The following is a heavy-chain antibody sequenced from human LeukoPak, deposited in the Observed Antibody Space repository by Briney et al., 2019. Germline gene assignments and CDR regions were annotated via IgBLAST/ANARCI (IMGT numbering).Heavy chain of an antibody. Sequence: PGGSLRLSCAASGFTFSSYWMSWVRQAPGKGLEWVANIKQDGSEKYYVDSVKGRFTISRDNAKNSLYLQLNSLRVEDTAVYYCARDRSTMVRGAHYFDYWGQGTLVTVSS. CDR2: IKQDGSEK. CDR3: ARDRSTMVRGAHYFDY. D-gene: IGHD3-10*01. V-gene: IGHV3-7*01. CDR1: GFTFSSYW. J-gene: IGHJ4*02.